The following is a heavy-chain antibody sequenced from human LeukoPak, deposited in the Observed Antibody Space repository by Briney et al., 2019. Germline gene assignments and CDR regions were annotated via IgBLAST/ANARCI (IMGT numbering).Heavy chain of an antibody. Sequence: ASVKVSCKASAYTFTSYDITWVRQAPGQGLEWMGWISAYNGNTNYAQKLQGRVTMTTDTSTSTAYMELRILRSDDTAVYYCARGGGYRSSTSCRNWFDPWGQGTLVTVSS. CDR1: AYTFTSYD. CDR2: ISAYNGNT. V-gene: IGHV1-18*01. CDR3: ARGGGYRSSTSCRNWFDP. J-gene: IGHJ5*02. D-gene: IGHD2-2*01.